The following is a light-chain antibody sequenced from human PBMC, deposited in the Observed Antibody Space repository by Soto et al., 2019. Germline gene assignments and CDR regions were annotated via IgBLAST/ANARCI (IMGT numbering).Light chain of an antibody. J-gene: IGLJ1*01. CDR1: SSDVGGYNY. V-gene: IGLV2-14*01. Sequence: QSFLTHPASLSGSPGQSITISCTGTSSDVGGYNYVSWYQQHPGKAPKLMIYEVSNRPSGVSNRFSGSKSGNTASLTISGLQAEDEADYYCSSYTSSSTPHYVFGTGTKVTVL. CDR2: EVS. CDR3: SSYTSSSTPHYV.